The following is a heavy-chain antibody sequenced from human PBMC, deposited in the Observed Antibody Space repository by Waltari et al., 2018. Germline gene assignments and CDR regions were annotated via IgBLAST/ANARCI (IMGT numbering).Heavy chain of an antibody. J-gene: IGHJ4*02. CDR2: IIPMFGTA. D-gene: IGHD2-21*01. V-gene: IGHV1-69*12. CDR3: ARAHIVTDY. CDR1: GGTFSRSA. Sequence: QVQLVQSGAEVKKPGSSVKVSCKASGGTFSRSAFTWVRQAPGQGLEWMGGIIPMFGTANYAQKFQGRVTISADESTTTVYLELSGLRFEDTATYYCARAHIVTDYWGQGTLVTVSS.